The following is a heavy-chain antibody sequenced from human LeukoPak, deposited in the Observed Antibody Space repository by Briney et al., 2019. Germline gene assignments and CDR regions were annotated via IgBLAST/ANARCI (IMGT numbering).Heavy chain of an antibody. J-gene: IGHJ4*02. CDR1: GFTFSSYG. CDR2: ISYDGSNK. Sequence: GGSLRLSCAASGFTFSSYGMHWVRQAPGKGLEWVAVISYDGSNKYYADSVKGRFTISRDNSKNTLYLQMNSLRAEDTAVYYCAKDDEAAAGYFDYWGQGTLVTVSS. CDR3: AKDDEAAAGYFDY. V-gene: IGHV3-30*18. D-gene: IGHD6-13*01.